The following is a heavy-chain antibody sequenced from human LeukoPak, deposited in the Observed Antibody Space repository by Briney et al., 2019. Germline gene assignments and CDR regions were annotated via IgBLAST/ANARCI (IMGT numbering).Heavy chain of an antibody. CDR2: IYPGDSDT. CDR3: ASPKVGSSGYYV. V-gene: IGHV5-51*01. CDR1: GYSFTSYW. D-gene: IGHD3-22*01. Sequence: GESLKIFCKGSGYSFTSYWIGWVRQMLGKALKCMGIIYPGDSDTRYSPSFQGQVTISADKSIGTAYLQWSSLKASDTAMYYCASPKVGSSGYYVWGQGTLVTVSS. J-gene: IGHJ4*02.